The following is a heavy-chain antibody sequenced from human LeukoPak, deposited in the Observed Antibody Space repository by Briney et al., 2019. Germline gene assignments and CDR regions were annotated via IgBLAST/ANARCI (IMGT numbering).Heavy chain of an antibody. J-gene: IGHJ6*02. D-gene: IGHD3-16*02. CDR2: IKQDGSEK. CDR3: ANPRVYDYVWGSYRPLGMDV. CDR1: GFTFSSYW. V-gene: IGHV3-7*03. Sequence: GGSLRLSCAASGFTFSSYWMSRVRQAPGKGLEWVANIKQDGSEKYYVDSVKGRFTISRDNAKNSLYLQMNSLRAEDTAVYYCANPRVYDYVWGSYRPLGMDVWGQGTTVTVSS.